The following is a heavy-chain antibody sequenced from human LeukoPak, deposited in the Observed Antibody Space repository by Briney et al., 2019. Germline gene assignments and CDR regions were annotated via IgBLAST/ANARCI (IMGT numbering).Heavy chain of an antibody. Sequence: PSQTLSLTCTVSGNSISSGDNYWSWIRQPPGKGLEWIGYIYYSGSTNYNPSLKSRVTISVDTSKNQFSLKLSSVTAADTAVYYCARVSGYDWESFYDYWGQGTLVTVSS. J-gene: IGHJ4*02. D-gene: IGHD5-12*01. CDR3: ARVSGYDWESFYDY. V-gene: IGHV4-61*08. CDR2: IYYSGST. CDR1: GNSISSGDNY.